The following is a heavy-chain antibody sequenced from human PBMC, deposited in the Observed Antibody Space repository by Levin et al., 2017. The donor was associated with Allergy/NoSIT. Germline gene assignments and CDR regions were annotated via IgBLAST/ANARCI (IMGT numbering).Heavy chain of an antibody. CDR2: IDTAGDT. Sequence: GGSLRLSCAASGFTLSNYDMHWVRQAPGKGLEWVSVIDTAGDTYYPGSVKGRFTISRENVKNSLYLQMNSLTAGDTAVYYCARDLRSALDPWGPGTLVTVSS. V-gene: IGHV3-13*04. J-gene: IGHJ5*02. CDR1: GFTLSNYD. D-gene: IGHD4-17*01. CDR3: ARDLRSALDP.